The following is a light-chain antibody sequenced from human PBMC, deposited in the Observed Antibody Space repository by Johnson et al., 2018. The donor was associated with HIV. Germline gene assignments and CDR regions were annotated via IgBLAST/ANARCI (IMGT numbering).Light chain of an antibody. CDR3: GTWDSSLSAHYI. V-gene: IGLV1-51*02. CDR1: SSNIGNNY. CDR2: ENN. J-gene: IGLJ1*01. Sequence: QSVLTQPPSVSAAPGQKITVSCSGSSSNIGNNYVSWYQQLPGTAPKLLIYENNKRPSGLHDRFSGSKSGQSATLGITGLQTGDEADYYCGTWDSSLSAHYIFGTGTKVTVI.